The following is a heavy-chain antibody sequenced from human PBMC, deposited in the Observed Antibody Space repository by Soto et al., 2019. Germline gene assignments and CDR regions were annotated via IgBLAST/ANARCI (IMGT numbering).Heavy chain of an antibody. CDR1: GFTFSNSP. J-gene: IGHJ4*02. CDR3: AKVGVAWFSCTNGVCQYYFDY. V-gene: IGHV3-23*01. Sequence: GGSLRLSCAASGFTFSNSPMSWVRQAPGKGLEWISAISGDGVDTKYADSVKGRCTMSRDNSKNTLYLQMNNLRAEDTAVYYCAKVGVAWFSCTNGVCQYYFDYWGQGTLVTVSS. D-gene: IGHD2-8*01. CDR2: ISGDGVDT.